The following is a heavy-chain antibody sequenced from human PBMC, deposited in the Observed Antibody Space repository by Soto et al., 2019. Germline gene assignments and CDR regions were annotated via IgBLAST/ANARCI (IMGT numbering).Heavy chain of an antibody. CDR2: IDTGTRHV. CDR3: ARRTVTTYHYFDY. CDR1: GFTFSSSD. D-gene: IGHD4-17*01. V-gene: IGHV3-21*01. J-gene: IGHJ4*02. Sequence: GGSLRLSCAASGFTFSSSDMNWVRQAPGKGLEWVSSIDTGTRHVYYADSVRGRFTISRDDAKNSLYLQMNSLRVEDTALYYCARRTVTTYHYFDYWGQGTLVTVS.